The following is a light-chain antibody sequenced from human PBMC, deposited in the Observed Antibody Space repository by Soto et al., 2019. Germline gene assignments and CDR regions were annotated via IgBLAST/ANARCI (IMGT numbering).Light chain of an antibody. Sequence: IVLTQSPGTLSLSPGERSTLSCRASQSFSSSYLAWYQQKPGQAPRLLIYGASNRATGIPDRFSGSGSGTDFTLTISRLEPEDFAVYYCQQYGSAPAWTFGQGTKVEIK. CDR1: QSFSSSY. V-gene: IGKV3-20*01. J-gene: IGKJ1*01. CDR3: QQYGSAPAWT. CDR2: GAS.